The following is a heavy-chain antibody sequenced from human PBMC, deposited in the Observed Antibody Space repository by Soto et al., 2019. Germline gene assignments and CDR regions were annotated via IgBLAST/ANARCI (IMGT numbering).Heavy chain of an antibody. J-gene: IGHJ6*02. CDR2: IDPSDSYT. CDR1: GYSFTSYW. CDR3: ARQEHYCSSTSCLYPYYYYGMDV. D-gene: IGHD2-2*01. Sequence: GESLKISCKGSGYSFTSYWISWVRQMPGKGLEWMGRIDPSDSYTNYSPSFQGHVTISADKSISTAYLQWSSLKASDTAMYYCARQEHYCSSTSCLYPYYYYGMDVWGQGTTVTVSS. V-gene: IGHV5-10-1*01.